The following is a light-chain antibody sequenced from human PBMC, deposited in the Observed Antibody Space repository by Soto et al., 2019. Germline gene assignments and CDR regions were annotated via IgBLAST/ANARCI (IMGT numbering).Light chain of an antibody. CDR3: QQYGSSQWT. J-gene: IGKJ1*01. CDR1: QSVSSN. Sequence: EIVRTQYPATLSVSPGERATLSCRASQSVSSNLAWYQQKPGQAPRLLIYGASSRATGIPDRFSGSGSGTDFTLTISRLEPEDFAVYYCQQYGSSQWTFGQGTKVDIK. CDR2: GAS. V-gene: IGKV3-20*01.